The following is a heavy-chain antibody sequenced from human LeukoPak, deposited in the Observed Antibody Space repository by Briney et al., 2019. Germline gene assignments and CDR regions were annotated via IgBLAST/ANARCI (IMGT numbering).Heavy chain of an antibody. V-gene: IGHV4-4*07. Sequence: KPSETLSLTCTVSGGSISSCYWSWIRQPAGKGLDWIGRIFSSGSTNYNPSLKSRLTMSVDTSKNEISLNLTSVSAAATAVYYCARNAYDSGGRAFDIWGQGTMVTVSS. CDR2: IFSSGST. CDR3: ARNAYDSGGRAFDI. CDR1: GGSISSCY. J-gene: IGHJ3*02. D-gene: IGHD3-22*01.